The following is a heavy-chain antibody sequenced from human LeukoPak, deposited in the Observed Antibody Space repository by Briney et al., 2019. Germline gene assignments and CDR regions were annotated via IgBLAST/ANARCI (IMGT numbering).Heavy chain of an antibody. CDR2: INHSGST. CDR3: ARGGGFLQFLDY. Sequence: SETLSLTCAVYGGSFSGYYWSWIRQPPGKGLEWIGEINHSGSTNYNPSLKSRVTISVDTSKNQFSLKLSSVTAADTAVYYCARGGGFLQFLDYWGQGTLVTVSS. J-gene: IGHJ4*02. V-gene: IGHV4-34*01. D-gene: IGHD3-3*01. CDR1: GGSFSGYY.